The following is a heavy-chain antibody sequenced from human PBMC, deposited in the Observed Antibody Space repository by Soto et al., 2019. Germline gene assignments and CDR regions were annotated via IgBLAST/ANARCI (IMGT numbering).Heavy chain of an antibody. D-gene: IGHD1-26*01. J-gene: IGHJ4*02. CDR1: GFTFSNFS. CDR2: INGNGRSK. V-gene: IGHV3-23*01. Sequence: EVQLLESGGGLVQPGGSLRLSCAASGFTFSNFSMSWYRQAPGKGLEWVSVINGNGRSKYHADSVQGRFTISRDNSKNALYLQMNSLRAGDKALYYCAKGRVVGVTTCPDFWGQGTLVTVSS. CDR3: AKGRVVGVTTCPDF.